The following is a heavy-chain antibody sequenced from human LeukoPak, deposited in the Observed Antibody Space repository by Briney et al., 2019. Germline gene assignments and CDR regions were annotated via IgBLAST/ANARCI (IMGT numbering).Heavy chain of an antibody. CDR2: ISNSGTAI. J-gene: IGHJ1*01. CDR3: ARAGYSMDTEYFQH. CDR1: GFTFSSYE. D-gene: IGHD5-18*01. V-gene: IGHV3-48*03. Sequence: GGSLRLSCAASGFTFSSYEMNWVRQAPGKGLEWVSYISNSGTAIYYADSVKGRFTISRDNAKSSLYLQMNSLRAEDTAVYYCARAGYSMDTEYFQHWSQGTLVTVSS.